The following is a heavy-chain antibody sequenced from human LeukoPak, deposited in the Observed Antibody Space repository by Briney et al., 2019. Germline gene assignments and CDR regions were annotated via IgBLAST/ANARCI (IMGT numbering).Heavy chain of an antibody. J-gene: IGHJ5*02. CDR3: GGGLTIFGVAPLINWFDP. D-gene: IGHD3-3*01. Sequence: SETLSLTCAVYGGSFSGYYWSWIRQPPGKGLEWIGEINHSGSTNYNPSLKSRVTISVDTSKNQFSLKLSSVTAADTAVYYCGGGLTIFGVAPLINWFDPWGQGTLVTVSS. CDR2: INHSGST. V-gene: IGHV4-34*01. CDR1: GGSFSGYY.